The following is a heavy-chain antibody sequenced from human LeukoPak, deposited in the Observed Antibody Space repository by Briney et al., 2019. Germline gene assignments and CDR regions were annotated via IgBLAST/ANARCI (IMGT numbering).Heavy chain of an antibody. V-gene: IGHV4-34*01. J-gene: IGHJ4*02. Sequence: SETLSLTCAVYGGSFSGYYWSWIRQPPGKGLEWIGEINHSGSTNYNPSLKSRVTISVDTSKNQFSLKLSSVTAADTAVYYCARNVRGGATYLDFWGQGTLVTVSS. D-gene: IGHD1-26*01. CDR3: ARNVRGGATYLDF. CDR1: GGSFSGYY. CDR2: INHSGST.